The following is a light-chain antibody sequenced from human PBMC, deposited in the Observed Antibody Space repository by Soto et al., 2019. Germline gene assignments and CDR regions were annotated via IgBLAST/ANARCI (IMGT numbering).Light chain of an antibody. V-gene: IGLV2-8*01. CDR3: SSYGGSNNHV. CDR2: EVS. Sequence: ALTQPPSASGSPGQSVTISCTGTSSDVGGYNYVSWYQQHPGKAPKLMIYEVSKRPSGVPDRFSGSKSGNTASLTVSGPQAEDEADDYCSSYGGSNNHVLRSGTKVTVL. J-gene: IGLJ1*01. CDR1: SSDVGGYNY.